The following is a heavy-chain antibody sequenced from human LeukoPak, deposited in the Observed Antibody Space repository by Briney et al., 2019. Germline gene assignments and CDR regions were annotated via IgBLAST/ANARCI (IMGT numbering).Heavy chain of an antibody. CDR3: ARGGDIVVVPAAILSY. J-gene: IGHJ4*02. D-gene: IGHD2-2*02. V-gene: IGHV3-74*01. CDR2: INSDGSST. CDR1: GFTFSSYW. Sequence: PGGSPRLSCAASGFTFSSYWVHWVRQAPGKGLVWVSRINSDGSSTSYADSVKGRFTISRDNAKNTLYLQMNSLRAEDTAVYYCARGGDIVVVPAAILSYWGQGTLVTVSS.